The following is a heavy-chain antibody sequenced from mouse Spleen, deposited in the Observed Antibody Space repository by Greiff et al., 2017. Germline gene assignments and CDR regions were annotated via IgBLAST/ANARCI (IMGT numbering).Heavy chain of an antibody. Sequence: QVQLQQSGPQLVRPGASVKISCKASGYSFTSYWMHWVKQRPGQGLEWIGMIDPSDSETRLNQKFKDKATLTVDKSSSTAYMQLSSPTSEDSAVYYCARGVTTVAMDYWGQGTSVTVSS. CDR1: GYSFTSYW. V-gene: IGHV1S127*01. J-gene: IGHJ4*01. D-gene: IGHD1-1*01. CDR2: IDPSDSET. CDR3: ARGVTTVAMDY.